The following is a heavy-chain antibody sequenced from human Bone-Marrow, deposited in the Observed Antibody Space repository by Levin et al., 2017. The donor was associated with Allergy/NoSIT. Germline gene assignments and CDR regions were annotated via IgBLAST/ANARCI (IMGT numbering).Heavy chain of an antibody. D-gene: IGHD3-10*01. J-gene: IGHJ4*02. Sequence: GESQKISCAASGFTFSSYAMHWVRQAPGKGLEWVAVISYDGSNKYYADSVKGRFTISRDNSKNTLYLQMNSLRAEDTAVYYCAGVLWFGELIYWGQGTLVTVSS. V-gene: IGHV3-30-3*01. CDR2: ISYDGSNK. CDR1: GFTFSSYA. CDR3: AGVLWFGELIY.